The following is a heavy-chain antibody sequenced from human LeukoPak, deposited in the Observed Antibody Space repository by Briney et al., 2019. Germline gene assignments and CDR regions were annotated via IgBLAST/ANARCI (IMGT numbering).Heavy chain of an antibody. CDR1: GGSISSGGYY. V-gene: IGHV4-31*03. CDR3: ARGERGEFDY. Sequence: SETLSLTCTVSGGSISSGGYYWSWIRQHPGKGLEWIGYIYYSGSTYYNPSLKSRVTISVDTSKNQFSLKLSSVTAADTAVYYCARGERGEFDYWGQGTLVTVSS. D-gene: IGHD1-26*01. J-gene: IGHJ4*02. CDR2: IYYSGST.